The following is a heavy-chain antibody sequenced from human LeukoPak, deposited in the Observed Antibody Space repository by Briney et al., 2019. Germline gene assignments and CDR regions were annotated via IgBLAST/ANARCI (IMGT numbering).Heavy chain of an antibody. CDR1: GFTFSNAW. V-gene: IGHV3-15*01. CDR3: TARVVPYYYYGVDV. D-gene: IGHD3-10*01. Sequence: GGSLRLSCAASGFTFSNAWMSWVRQAPGKGLEWVGRIKSKTDGGTTDYAAPVKGRFAISRDDSKNTLYLQMNSLKTEDTAVYYCTARVVPYYYYGVDVWGKGTTVTVSS. CDR2: IKSKTDGGTT. J-gene: IGHJ6*04.